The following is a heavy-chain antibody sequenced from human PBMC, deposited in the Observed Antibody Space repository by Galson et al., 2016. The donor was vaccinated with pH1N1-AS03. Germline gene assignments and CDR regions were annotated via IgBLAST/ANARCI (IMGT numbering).Heavy chain of an antibody. V-gene: IGHV1-2*02. CDR1: GYTFTEYY. D-gene: IGHD3-10*01. CDR3: ARGDYVGSGTYKPYYAMDV. CDR2: INPTSGGT. J-gene: IGHJ6*04. Sequence: SVKVSCKASGYTFTEYYMYWVRQAPGRGLEWMGWINPTSGGTKSAQTFPGRVTMSRDTSINTAYMELSSLRSDDTAVYYCARGDYVGSGTYKPYYAMDVWGKGTTVTVSS.